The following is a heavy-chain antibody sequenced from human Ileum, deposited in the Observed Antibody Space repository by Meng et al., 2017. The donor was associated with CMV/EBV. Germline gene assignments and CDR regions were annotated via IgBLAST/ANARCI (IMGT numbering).Heavy chain of an antibody. D-gene: IGHD2-15*01. Sequence: GESLKISCAASGFIFSAYPMNWIRQGPGKGLEWIAHIRDSGTTYYADSVRGRFTISRDNAKTSLFLQMSSLRAEDTAVYYCARPPGRMLDYWGRGTLVTVSS. CDR1: GFIFSAYP. J-gene: IGHJ4*02. CDR2: IRDSGTT. V-gene: IGHV3-69-1*01. CDR3: ARPPGRMLDY.